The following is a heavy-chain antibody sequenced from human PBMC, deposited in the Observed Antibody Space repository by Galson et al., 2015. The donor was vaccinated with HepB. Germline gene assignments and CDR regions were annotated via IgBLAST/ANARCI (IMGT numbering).Heavy chain of an antibody. CDR3: AGHGAGACCDYTYMDV. Sequence: ETLSLTCIVSGGSISSYYWSWIRQPPGKGLEWIGYIHYSGSTNYNPSLKSRVTMSVDRSRNQFSLKLSSVTAADTAVYYCAGHGAGACCDYTYMDVWGKGTTVTVSS. D-gene: IGHD2-15*01. J-gene: IGHJ6*03. CDR2: IHYSGST. V-gene: IGHV4-59*08. CDR1: GGSISSYY.